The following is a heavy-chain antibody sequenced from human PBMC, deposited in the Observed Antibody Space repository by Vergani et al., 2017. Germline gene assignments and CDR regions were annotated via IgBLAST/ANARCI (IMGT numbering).Heavy chain of an antibody. CDR3: ARGTKGLVRYYYFDY. Sequence: EVQLVESGGGRVKPGGSRRLSGAASGFTFGTFTMTWFRQAPGKGLEWVPSISRSSSYIYYADSVKGRSTISRDNAKNSLYLQMNSLRAEDTAVYYCARGTKGLVRYYYFDYWGQGTLVTVSS. D-gene: IGHD3-9*01. CDR1: GFTFGTFT. CDR2: ISRSSSYI. V-gene: IGHV3-21*01. J-gene: IGHJ4*02.